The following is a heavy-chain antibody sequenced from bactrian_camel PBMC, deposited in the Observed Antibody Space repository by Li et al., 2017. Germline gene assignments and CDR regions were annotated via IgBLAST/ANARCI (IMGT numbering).Heavy chain of an antibody. CDR3: AAGRAEGRWCPVEATFSNLFPY. D-gene: IGHD6*01. CDR2: ADNGDQPDNI. Sequence: HVQLVESGGGSVQPGGSLRLSCAACGDTQRRARMGWFRQAPGKGLEWVSFADNGDQPDNILYADSVKGRFTISRDNAKDTLYLQMSSLKPEDTAMYYCAAGRAEGRWCPVEATFSNLFPYRGQGTQVTVS. V-gene: IGHV3S1*01. J-gene: IGHJ4*01. CDR1: GDTQRRAR.